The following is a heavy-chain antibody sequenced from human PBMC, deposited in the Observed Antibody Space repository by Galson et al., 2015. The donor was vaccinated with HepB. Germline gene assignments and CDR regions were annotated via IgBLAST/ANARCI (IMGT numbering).Heavy chain of an antibody. Sequence: SLRLSCAASGFTFSSYGMHWVRQAPGKGLEWVAVISYDGSNKYYADSVKGRFTISRDNSKNTLYLQMNSLRAEDTAVYYCAREAAAGTYYYYYGMDVWGQGTTVTVSS. CDR1: GFTFSSYG. V-gene: IGHV3-30*03. D-gene: IGHD6-13*01. J-gene: IGHJ6*02. CDR2: ISYDGSNK. CDR3: AREAAAGTYYYYYGMDV.